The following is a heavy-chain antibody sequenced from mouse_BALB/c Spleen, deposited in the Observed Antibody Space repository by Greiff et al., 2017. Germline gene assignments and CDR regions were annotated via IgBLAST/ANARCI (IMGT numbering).Heavy chain of an antibody. J-gene: IGHJ2*01. D-gene: IGHD2-4*01. V-gene: IGHV1-14*01. CDR3: ARSVVTMITTDFDY. CDR2: INPYNDGT. CDR1: GYTFTSYV. Sequence: VQLQQSGPELVKPGASVNMSCKASGYTFTSYVMHWVKQKPGQGLEWIGYINPYNDGTKYNEKFKGKATLTSDKSSSTAYMELSSLTSEDSAVYYCARSVVTMITTDFDYWGQGTTLTVSS.